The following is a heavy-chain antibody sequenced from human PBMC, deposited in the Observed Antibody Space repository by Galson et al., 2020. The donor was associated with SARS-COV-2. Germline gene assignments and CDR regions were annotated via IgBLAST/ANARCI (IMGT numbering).Heavy chain of an antibody. D-gene: IGHD4-17*01. J-gene: IGHJ4*02. V-gene: IGHV3-11*01. CDR1: GFTFSDYY. CDR2: ISSSGSTI. Sequence: GGSLRLSCAASGFTFSDYYMSWIRQAPGKGLEWVSYISSSGSTIYYADSVKGRFTISRDNAKNSLYLQMNSLRAEDTAVYYCARDSALPPTTVTTYDYGGQGTLVTVSS. CDR3: ARDSALPPTTVTTYDY.